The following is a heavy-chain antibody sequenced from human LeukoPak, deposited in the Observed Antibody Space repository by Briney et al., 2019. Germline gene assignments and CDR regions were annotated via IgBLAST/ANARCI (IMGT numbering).Heavy chain of an antibody. D-gene: IGHD2-15*01. CDR1: GYTFTGYY. V-gene: IGHV1-2*02. Sequence: ASVKVSCKASGYTFTGYYMHWVRQAPGQGLEWMGWINPSSGGSNFAQQFQGRVTMTTDTSISTAYMELSRLTSDDTAVYYCASGKYCSGGTCYPGSADYWGQGTLVTVS. CDR3: ASGKYCSGGTCYPGSADY. J-gene: IGHJ4*02. CDR2: INPSSGGS.